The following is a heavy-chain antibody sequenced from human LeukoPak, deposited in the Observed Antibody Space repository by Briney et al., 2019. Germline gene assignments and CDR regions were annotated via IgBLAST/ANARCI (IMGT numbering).Heavy chain of an antibody. CDR1: GFTFSSYI. CDR3: GKCVGERGLWCDFDI. CDR2: ISSSSSTI. D-gene: IGHD1-1*01. J-gene: IGHJ3*02. V-gene: IGHV3-48*01. Sequence: GGSLRLSCAPSGFTFSSYIMNSVRDAPGKGGECVSYISSSSSTIYSAHSVKSRFTISRDNAKNSPYLQMNSLRAQDTARSSRGKCVGERGLWCDFDIWGQGTMVTVSS.